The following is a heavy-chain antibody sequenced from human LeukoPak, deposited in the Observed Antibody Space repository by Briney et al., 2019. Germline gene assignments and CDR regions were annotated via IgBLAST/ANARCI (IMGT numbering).Heavy chain of an antibody. CDR3: AKDLDYDFWSGYWAFDY. CDR1: GFTFSSYA. J-gene: IGHJ4*02. V-gene: IGHV3-23*01. CDR2: ISGSGGST. Sequence: PGGSLRLSCAASGFTFSSYAMSWVRQAPGKGLEWVSAISGSGGSTCYADSVKGRFTISRDNSKNTLYLQMNSLRAEDTAVYYCAKDLDYDFWSGYWAFDYWGQGTLVTVSS. D-gene: IGHD3-3*01.